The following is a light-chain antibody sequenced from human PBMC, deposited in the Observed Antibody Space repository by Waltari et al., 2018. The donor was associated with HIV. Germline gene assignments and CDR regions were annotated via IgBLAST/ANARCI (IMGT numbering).Light chain of an antibody. V-gene: IGLV2-23*01. CDR3: CSCATPNTRV. CDR1: SSDVGSCKF. Sequence: QSALTQPASVSGSPGQSISISCTGTSSDVGSCKFVSWYQQPPGKAPKLLIYAGTKRPSGVSNRFSASKSGNTASLTISGLQAEDEADYYCCSCATPNTRVFGGGTKLTVL. CDR2: AGT. J-gene: IGLJ3*02.